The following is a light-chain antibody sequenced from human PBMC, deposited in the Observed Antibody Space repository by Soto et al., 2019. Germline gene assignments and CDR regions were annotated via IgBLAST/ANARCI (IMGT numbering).Light chain of an antibody. CDR1: QSVSSNF. Sequence: EIVLTQSPGTLSLSPGERATLSCRASQSVSSNFLAWYQQKPGQAPRLLIYDASSRATGIPDRFSGSGSGTDFTLTISRLEPEDFAVYYCQQYGSSPFTFGGGTKVEIK. V-gene: IGKV3-20*01. CDR2: DAS. J-gene: IGKJ4*01. CDR3: QQYGSSPFT.